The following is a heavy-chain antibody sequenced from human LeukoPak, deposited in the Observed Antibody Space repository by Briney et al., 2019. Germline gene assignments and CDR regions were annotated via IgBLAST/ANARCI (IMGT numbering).Heavy chain of an antibody. CDR2: IRYDGSNK. Sequence: GGSLRLSCAASGLTFSGYGMHWVRQAPGKGLEWVAFIRYDGSNKYYADSVKGRFTISRDNSKNTLYLQMNSLRAEDTAVYYCARQVVVTANFDYWGQGTLVTVSS. CDR1: GLTFSGYG. D-gene: IGHD2-21*02. J-gene: IGHJ4*02. V-gene: IGHV3-30*02. CDR3: ARQVVVTANFDY.